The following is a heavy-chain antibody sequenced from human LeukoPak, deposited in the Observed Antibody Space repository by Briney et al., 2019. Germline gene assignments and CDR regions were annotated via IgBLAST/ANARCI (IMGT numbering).Heavy chain of an antibody. CDR1: GYSFTSYW. D-gene: IGHD3-10*01. J-gene: IGHJ4*02. CDR3: ARGPSLLLWFGEFDY. Sequence: GESLKISGKGSGYSFTSYWIGWVRQMPGKGLEWMGIIYPGDSDTRYSPSFQGQVTISADKSISTAYLQWSSLKASDTAMYYCARGPSLLLWFGEFDYWGQGTLVTVSS. CDR2: IYPGDSDT. V-gene: IGHV5-51*01.